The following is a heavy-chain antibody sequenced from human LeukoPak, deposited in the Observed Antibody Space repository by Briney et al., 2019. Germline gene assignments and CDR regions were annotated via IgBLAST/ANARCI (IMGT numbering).Heavy chain of an antibody. V-gene: IGHV1-2*02. CDR3: ARGAGYCSGGSCSKYDY. Sequence: ASVKVSCKASGYTFTGYNMYWVRQAPGQGLEWMGWINPNSGGTKYAQKFQGRVTMSRDTSISTAYMELSRLRSDDTAVYYCARGAGYCSGGSCSKYDYWGEGTLVTVSS. J-gene: IGHJ4*02. D-gene: IGHD2-15*01. CDR1: GYTFTGYN. CDR2: INPNSGGT.